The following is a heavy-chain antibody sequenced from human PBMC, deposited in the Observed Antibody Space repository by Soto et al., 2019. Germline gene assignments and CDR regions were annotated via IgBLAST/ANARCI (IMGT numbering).Heavy chain of an antibody. J-gene: IGHJ5*01. CDR3: ARDQTTDDLFDS. D-gene: IGHD4-17*01. V-gene: IGHV3-74*03. CDR2: INGDGSDI. CDR1: GFDFSNYW. Sequence: EVQLVQSGGGLVQPGGSLRLSCGASGFDFSNYWMHWIRQDPGKGLVWVSRINGDGSDIKYADSVKGRFTIPRDNGKNTVYLQMNSLRVEDTAVYYCARDQTTDDLFDSWGEGTLVTVSS.